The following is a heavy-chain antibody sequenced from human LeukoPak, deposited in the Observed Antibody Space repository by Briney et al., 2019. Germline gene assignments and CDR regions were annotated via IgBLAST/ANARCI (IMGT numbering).Heavy chain of an antibody. Sequence: VASVKVSCKASGYTFTSYGISWVRQAPGQGLEWMGWISAYNGNTNYAQKLQGRVTMTTDTSTSTAYMELRSLRSDDTAVYYCATLVVIKRKTGYYFDYWGQGTLVTVSS. V-gene: IGHV1-18*01. CDR2: ISAYNGNT. D-gene: IGHD3-22*01. J-gene: IGHJ4*02. CDR1: GYTFTSYG. CDR3: ATLVVIKRKTGYYFDY.